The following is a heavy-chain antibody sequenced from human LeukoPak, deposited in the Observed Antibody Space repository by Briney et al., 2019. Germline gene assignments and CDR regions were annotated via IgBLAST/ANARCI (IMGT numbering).Heavy chain of an antibody. Sequence: GGSLRLSCAASGFTFSNYSMNWVRQAPGKGLEWISYIRSSSSTIYYADSVKGRFTISRDNAKNSLYLQMNSLRAEDTAVYYCARDRVYSNFDYWGQGTLVTVSS. CDR3: ARDRVYSNFDY. D-gene: IGHD4-11*01. CDR1: GFTFSNYS. CDR2: IRSSSSTI. V-gene: IGHV3-48*01. J-gene: IGHJ4*02.